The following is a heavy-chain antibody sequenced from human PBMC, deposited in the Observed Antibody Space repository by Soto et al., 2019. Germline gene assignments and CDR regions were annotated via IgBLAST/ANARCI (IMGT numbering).Heavy chain of an antibody. CDR1: GYTFTGYY. V-gene: IGHV1-2*04. D-gene: IGHD4-4*01. Sequence: QVQLVQSGAEVKKPGASVKVSCKASGYTFTGYYMHWVRQAPGQGLEWMGWINPNSGGANYAQKFQGWVTMTRDTSISTAYMELSRLRSDDTAVYYCARSSDYSNYYYFDYWGQGTLVTVSS. J-gene: IGHJ4*02. CDR3: ARSSDYSNYYYFDY. CDR2: INPNSGGA.